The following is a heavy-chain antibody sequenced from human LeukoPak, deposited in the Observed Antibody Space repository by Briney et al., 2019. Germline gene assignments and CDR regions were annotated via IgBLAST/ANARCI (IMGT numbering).Heavy chain of an antibody. V-gene: IGHV3-30-3*02. J-gene: IGHJ4*02. CDR2: ISYDGSNK. Sequence: GRSLRLSCAASGFTFSSYAMHWVRQAPGKGLEWVAVISYDGSNKYYADSVKGRFTISRDNSKNTLYLQMNSLRAEDTAMYYCAKDQQLEPFHYWGQGTLVTVSS. D-gene: IGHD1-1*01. CDR3: AKDQQLEPFHY. CDR1: GFTFSSYA.